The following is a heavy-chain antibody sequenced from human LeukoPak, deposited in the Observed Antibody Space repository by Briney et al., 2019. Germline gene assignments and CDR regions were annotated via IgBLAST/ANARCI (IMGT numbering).Heavy chain of an antibody. CDR1: GGSFSGYY. CDR3: ARGGVIWSWGY. CDR2: MYDSGST. J-gene: IGHJ4*02. Sequence: SETLSLTCAVYGGSFSGYYWSWIRQPPGKGLEWIGSMYDSGSTYYNPSLKSRVTISIDTSKNQFSLKLTSVTAADTAVYYCARGGVIWSWGYWGRGALVTVSS. D-gene: IGHD3-10*01. V-gene: IGHV4-34*01.